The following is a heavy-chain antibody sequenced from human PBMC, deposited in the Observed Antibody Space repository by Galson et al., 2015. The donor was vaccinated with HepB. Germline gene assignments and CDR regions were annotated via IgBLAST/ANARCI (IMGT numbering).Heavy chain of an antibody. CDR2: ISSDGGTK. V-gene: IGHV3-48*01. CDR1: RFNFGFYS. D-gene: IGHD7-27*01. CDR3: ARDAWVDY. Sequence: SLRLSCAGSRFNFGFYSMTWVRQAPGKGLEWISHISSDGGTKYYADSVKGRFIISRDNARNSLYLQMTSLRAEDTAVYYCARDAWVDYWGQGTLVTVSS. J-gene: IGHJ4*02.